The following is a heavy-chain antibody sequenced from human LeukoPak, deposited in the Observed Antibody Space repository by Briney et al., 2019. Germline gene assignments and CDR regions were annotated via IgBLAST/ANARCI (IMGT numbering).Heavy chain of an antibody. V-gene: IGHV1-69*01. Sequence: SVKVSCKASGGTFSSYAISCGRQAPGQGLEWMGGIIPIFGTAHYAQTFRGRVTITEDASTSTAYMELSSLRSEDTAVYYCARDPPGEAPDYWGQGTLVTVSS. CDR2: IIPIFGTA. J-gene: IGHJ4*02. CDR3: ARDPPGEAPDY. D-gene: IGHD2-21*01. CDR1: GGTFSSYA.